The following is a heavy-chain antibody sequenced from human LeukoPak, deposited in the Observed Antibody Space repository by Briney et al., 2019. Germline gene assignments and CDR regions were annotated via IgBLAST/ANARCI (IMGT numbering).Heavy chain of an antibody. D-gene: IGHD3-10*01. CDR2: IYTSGST. CDR1: GGSISSYY. Sequence: SETLSLTCTVSGGSISSYYWSWIRQPAGKGLEWIGRIYTSGSTNYNPSLKSRVTISVDTSKNQFSLQLSSVTAADTAVYYCARGRFGDFSYRYYYYMDVWDKGTTVTVSS. CDR3: ARGRFGDFSYRYYYYMDV. V-gene: IGHV4-4*07. J-gene: IGHJ6*03.